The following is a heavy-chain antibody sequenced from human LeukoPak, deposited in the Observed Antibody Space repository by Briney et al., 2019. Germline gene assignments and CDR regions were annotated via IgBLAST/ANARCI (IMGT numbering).Heavy chain of an antibody. V-gene: IGHV4-38-2*02. D-gene: IGHD6-19*01. CDR2: IYNDGSN. Sequence: SETLSLTCNVSNYSIKSGYYWGWIRQPPGKGLEWIGNIYNDGSNYYNPSLASRVTISMDKTKNQFSLMMTSVTAADTAMYYCARNPYVIVAGRHTFTVDLWGQGSLVTVSS. CDR1: NYSIKSGYY. CDR3: ARNPYVIVAGRHTFTVDL. J-gene: IGHJ4*02.